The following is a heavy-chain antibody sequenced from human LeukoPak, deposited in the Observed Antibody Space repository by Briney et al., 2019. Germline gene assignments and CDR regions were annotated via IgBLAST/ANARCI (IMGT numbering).Heavy chain of an antibody. J-gene: IGHJ4*02. D-gene: IGHD1-26*01. V-gene: IGHV3-33*01. CDR2: IWYDGSNK. CDR1: GFTFSSYG. Sequence: GGSLRLSCAASGFTFSSYGMHWVRQAPGKGLEWVAVIWYDGSNKYYADSVKGRFTISRDNSKKTMYLQMNSLRAEDTAVYYCARDHGGATHLGFDYWGQGTLVTVSS. CDR3: ARDHGGATHLGFDY.